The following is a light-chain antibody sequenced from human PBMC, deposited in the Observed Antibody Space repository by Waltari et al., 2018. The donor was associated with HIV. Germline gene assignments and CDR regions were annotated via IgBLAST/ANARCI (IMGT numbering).Light chain of an antibody. CDR2: EAI. V-gene: IGLV2-23*01. J-gene: IGLJ2*01. CDR3: SSYGGSSIWL. Sequence: QSALTQPASVSGSPGQSITISCTGTSSDVGNYNLFSWYQQHPGKAPKLIIYEAIKRPSGVSDRISGSKSASTASLTISGLQADDEADYFCSSYGGSSIWLFGGGTKLTVL. CDR1: SSDVGNYNL.